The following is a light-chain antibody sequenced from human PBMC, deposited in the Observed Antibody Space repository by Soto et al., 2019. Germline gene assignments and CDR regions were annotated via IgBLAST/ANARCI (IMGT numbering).Light chain of an antibody. J-gene: IGKJ2*01. V-gene: IGKV1-39*01. CDR1: QSISDY. CDR3: QENYTNSDT. CDR2: GAS. Sequence: DIQMTQSPSSLSASVGDRVTITCRASQSISDYLNWYQQKPGKAPKLLVYGASSLQRRVRSRFSGRGAGTYVTLTMTSLQPEDLATYYCQENYTNSDTFGQGTKLEIK.